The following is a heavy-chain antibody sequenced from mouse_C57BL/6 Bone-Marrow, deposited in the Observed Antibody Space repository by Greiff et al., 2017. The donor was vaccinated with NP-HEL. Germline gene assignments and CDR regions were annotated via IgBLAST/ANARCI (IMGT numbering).Heavy chain of an antibody. D-gene: IGHD2-3*01. CDR2: IDPENGDT. CDR1: GFNIKDDY. Sequence: EVQLQQSGAELVRPGASVKLSCTASGFNIKDDYMHWVKQRPEQGLEWIGWIDPENGDTEYASKFQGKATITADTSSNTAYLQLSSLTSEDTAVYYCTKGRWLLRDYWGQGTTLTVSS. J-gene: IGHJ2*01. V-gene: IGHV14-4*01. CDR3: TKGRWLLRDY.